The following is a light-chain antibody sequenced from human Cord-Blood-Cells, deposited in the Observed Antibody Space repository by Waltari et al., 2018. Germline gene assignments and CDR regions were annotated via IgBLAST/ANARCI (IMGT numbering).Light chain of an antibody. Sequence: TQSPGPLSLSPGERATLSCRASQSVSSSYLAWYQQKPGQAPRLLIYGASSRATGIPDRFSGSGSGTDFTLTISRLEPEDFAVYYCQQYGSSHLTFGGGTKVEIK. CDR1: QSVSSSY. CDR2: GAS. V-gene: IGKV3-20*01. J-gene: IGKJ4*01. CDR3: QQYGSSHLT.